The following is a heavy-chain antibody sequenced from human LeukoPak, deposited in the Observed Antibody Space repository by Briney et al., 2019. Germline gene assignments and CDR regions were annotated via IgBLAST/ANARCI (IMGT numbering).Heavy chain of an antibody. CDR1: GFTFSSYA. D-gene: IGHD3-10*02. CDR3: AELGITMIGGV. V-gene: IGHV3-23*01. J-gene: IGHJ6*04. CDR2: ISGSGGST. Sequence: QTGGSLRLSCAASGFTFSSYAMSWVRQAPGKGLEWVSAISGSGGSTYYADSVKGRFTISRDTSNNTLYLQMNSLRAEDTAVYYCAELGITMIGGVWGKGTTVTISS.